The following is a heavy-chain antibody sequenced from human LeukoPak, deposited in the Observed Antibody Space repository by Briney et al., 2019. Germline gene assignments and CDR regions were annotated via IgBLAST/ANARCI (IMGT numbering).Heavy chain of an antibody. V-gene: IGHV4-59*11. Sequence: SETLSLTGTVSGGSISSHYWSWIRQPPGKGLELIGYIQYSGSTNYNPALRSRVTISLDMPKDQFSLKVTSATAADTALYVCASGTYSFSFDVWGLGTLVTVSS. CDR2: IQYSGST. CDR3: ASGTYSFSFDV. J-gene: IGHJ3*01. D-gene: IGHD1/OR15-1a*01. CDR1: GGSISSHY.